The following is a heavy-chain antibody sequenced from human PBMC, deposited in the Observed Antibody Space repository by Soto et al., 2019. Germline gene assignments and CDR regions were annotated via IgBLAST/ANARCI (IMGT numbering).Heavy chain of an antibody. Sequence: GGSLRLSCSASGFIFSSYAMRWVRQAPGKGLEYVSSISSDGRPTYYTDSVKGRFTISRDNSRNTLYLQMSSLRAEDTAVYYCVKDRWVDYWGQGTLVTVSS. V-gene: IGHV3-64D*06. D-gene: IGHD1-26*01. CDR3: VKDRWVDY. CDR1: GFIFSSYA. J-gene: IGHJ4*02. CDR2: ISSDGRPT.